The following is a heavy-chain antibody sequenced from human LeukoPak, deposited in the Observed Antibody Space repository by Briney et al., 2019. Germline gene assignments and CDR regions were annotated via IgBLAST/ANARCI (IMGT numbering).Heavy chain of an antibody. V-gene: IGHV3-74*01. CDR1: GFTFNSYW. CDR3: ARDLLVPPWYFDL. Sequence: PGGSLRLSCAASGFTFNSYWMHWVRQVPGRGLVWVSRINSDGSSTNYADSVKGRFTISRDNAKNTLYLQMNSLRAEDTAVYYCARDLLVPPWYFDLWGRGTPVTVSS. D-gene: IGHD2-15*01. J-gene: IGHJ2*01. CDR2: INSDGSST.